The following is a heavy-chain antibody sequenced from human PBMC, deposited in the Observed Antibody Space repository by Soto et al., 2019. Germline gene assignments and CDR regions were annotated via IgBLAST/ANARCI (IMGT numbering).Heavy chain of an antibody. D-gene: IGHD4-17*01. CDR1: GGSISSGGYY. CDR2: IFYSGST. CDR3: ARSPEATVTAFDY. J-gene: IGHJ4*02. V-gene: IGHV4-31*03. Sequence: QVQLQESGPGLVKPSQTLSLTCTVSGGSISSGGYYWSWIRQHPGKGLEWFGYIFYSGSTYYNPSLKSRVTXSXDXPKNQFSLKLSSVTAADTAVYYCARSPEATVTAFDYWGQGTLVTVSS.